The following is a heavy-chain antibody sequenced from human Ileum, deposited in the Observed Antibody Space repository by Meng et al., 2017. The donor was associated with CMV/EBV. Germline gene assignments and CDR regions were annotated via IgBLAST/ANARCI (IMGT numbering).Heavy chain of an antibody. D-gene: IGHD2/OR15-2a*01. V-gene: IGHV4-39*06. CDR3: AQRIYIDSYYFDS. CDR2: LYYNGDT. Sequence: RLQLQGPGPGLVKPSETLSPTCTGAGGPISSNYYWGWIRQSPGKGLEWIGSLYYNGDTYYNPSLKSRVTLSVDTSKNQFSLKLNSVIAADTAVYYCAQRIYIDSYYFDSWGQGTLVTVSS. J-gene: IGHJ4*02. CDR1: GGPISSNYY.